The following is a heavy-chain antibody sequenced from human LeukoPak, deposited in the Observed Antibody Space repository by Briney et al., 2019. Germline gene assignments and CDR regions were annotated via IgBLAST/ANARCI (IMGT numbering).Heavy chain of an antibody. J-gene: IGHJ5*01. CDR3: ARHGYSGSYCDS. Sequence: GGSLRLSCAASGFSFSDSAIHWVRQAPGKGLEWLGRIRNKANNHATVYAASVIGRFTISRDDSENTAYLQMNSLKIEDTAVYYCARHGYSGSYCDSWGQGTLVTVSA. V-gene: IGHV3-73*01. D-gene: IGHD1-26*01. CDR1: GFSFSDSA. CDR2: IRNKANNHAT.